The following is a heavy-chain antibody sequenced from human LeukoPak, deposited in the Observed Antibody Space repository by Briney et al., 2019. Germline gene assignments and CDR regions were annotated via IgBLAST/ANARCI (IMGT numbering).Heavy chain of an antibody. J-gene: IGHJ3*02. CDR1: GGTFSSYA. D-gene: IGHD1-7*01. CDR2: IIPIFGAA. Sequence: SVKVSCKASGGTFSSYAISWVRQAPGQGLEWMGGIIPIFGAANYAQKFQGRVTITTDESTSTAYMELSSLRSEDTAVYYCARDLELRTSAFDIWGQGTMVTVSS. CDR3: ARDLELRTSAFDI. V-gene: IGHV1-69*05.